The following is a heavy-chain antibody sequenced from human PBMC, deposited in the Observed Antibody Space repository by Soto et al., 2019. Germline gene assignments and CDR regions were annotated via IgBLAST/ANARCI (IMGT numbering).Heavy chain of an antibody. D-gene: IGHD1-7*01. Sequence: SETLSLTCTVSGGSISSYYWSWIRQPPGKGLEWIGYIYYSGSTNYNPSLKSRVTISVDTSKNQFSLKLSSVTAADTAVYYCARSEYNWNYSRAFDYWGQGTLVTVSS. J-gene: IGHJ4*02. CDR3: ARSEYNWNYSRAFDY. V-gene: IGHV4-59*01. CDR2: IYYSGST. CDR1: GGSISSYY.